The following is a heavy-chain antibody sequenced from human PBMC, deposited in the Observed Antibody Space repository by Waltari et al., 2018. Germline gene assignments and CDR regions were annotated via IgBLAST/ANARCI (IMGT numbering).Heavy chain of an antibody. J-gene: IGHJ4*02. D-gene: IGHD3-22*01. CDR1: GGSISSSSYY. CDR3: ARLPQGIDSSGYYYGFDY. Sequence: QLQLPESGPGLVQPSETLSLTCTVSGGSISSSSYYWGWLRQPPGKGLEWIGSIYYEGSTYYNPSLKSRGTVSVDTSKTQFSLRLTSVTAADTAVYYCARLPQGIDSSGYYYGFDYWGQGTLVTVSS. V-gene: IGHV4-39*01. CDR2: IYYEGST.